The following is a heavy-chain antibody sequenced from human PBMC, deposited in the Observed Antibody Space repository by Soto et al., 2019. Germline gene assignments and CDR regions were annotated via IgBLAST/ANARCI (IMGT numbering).Heavy chain of an antibody. CDR1: DFAFSNFV. J-gene: IGHJ6*02. CDR2: ITASGGST. V-gene: IGHV3-23*01. Sequence: EVQLLESGGRLMRPGESLRLSCTGYDFAFSNFVMSWIRQVPGKGLEWLSCITASGGSTYYADSVKGRFSVSRDNSKNTLYLQLNSLEAEDTAVYHCAVHLGQNYYTLDVWGRGTTVHVSS. CDR3: AVHLGQNYYTLDV.